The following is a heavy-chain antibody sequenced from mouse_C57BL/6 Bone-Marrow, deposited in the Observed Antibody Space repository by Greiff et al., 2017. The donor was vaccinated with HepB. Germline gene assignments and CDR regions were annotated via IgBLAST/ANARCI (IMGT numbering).Heavy chain of an antibody. Sequence: VQLQQPGAELVRPGSSVKLSCKASGYTFTSYWMDWVKQRPGQGLEWIGNIYPSDSETHYNQKFKDKATLTVDKSSSTAYRPLSSLTSEDSAVYYCARSIYYYGSSFYYWGQGTTLTVSS. J-gene: IGHJ2*01. CDR1: GYTFTSYW. V-gene: IGHV1-61*01. CDR3: ARSIYYYGSSFYY. CDR2: IYPSDSET. D-gene: IGHD1-1*01.